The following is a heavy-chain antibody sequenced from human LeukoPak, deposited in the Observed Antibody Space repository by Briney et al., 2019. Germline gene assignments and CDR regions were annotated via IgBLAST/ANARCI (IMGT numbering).Heavy chain of an antibody. CDR3: ARQGYISGQGFRNNWFDP. V-gene: IGHV4-39*01. J-gene: IGHJ5*02. CDR1: GGAITDSNYY. CDR2: IFYSGST. D-gene: IGHD6-19*01. Sequence: PSETLSLTCTVSGGAITDSNYYWGWIRQPPGKGLEWIGTIFYSGSTYYNPSLRSRVTMSVDTSKNQFSLRLSSVTAADTAVYYCARQGYISGQGFRNNWFDPWGQGSLVTVSS.